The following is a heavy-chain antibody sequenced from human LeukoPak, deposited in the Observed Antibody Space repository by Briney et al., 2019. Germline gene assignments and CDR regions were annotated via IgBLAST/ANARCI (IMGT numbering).Heavy chain of an antibody. Sequence: ETLSLTCTVSGGSISSGGYYWSWIRQHPGKGLEWVANIKQDGSEKYYVDSVKGRFTISRDNAKNSLYLQMNSLRVEDTAVYYCTRGTIFGVVIIRAGPPDYWGQGTLVTVSS. D-gene: IGHD3-3*01. CDR1: GGSISSGGYY. CDR2: IKQDGSEK. V-gene: IGHV3-7*01. CDR3: TRGTIFGVVIIRAGPPDY. J-gene: IGHJ4*02.